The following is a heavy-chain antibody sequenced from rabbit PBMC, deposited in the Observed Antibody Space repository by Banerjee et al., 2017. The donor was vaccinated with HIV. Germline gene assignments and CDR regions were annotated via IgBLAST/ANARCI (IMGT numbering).Heavy chain of an antibody. CDR2: IDTSDGDT. CDR3: ARDLVAAIGWNFNL. V-gene: IGHV1S45*01. J-gene: IGHJ4*01. D-gene: IGHD5-1*01. CDR1: GFSFSSNW. Sequence: LEESGGGLVKPGGTLTLTCTVSGFSFSSNWICWVRQAPGKGLEWIACIDTSDGDTDYANWAKGRFTMSRTSSTTVTLQMTSLTAADTATYFCARDLVAAIGWNFNLWGPGTLVTVS.